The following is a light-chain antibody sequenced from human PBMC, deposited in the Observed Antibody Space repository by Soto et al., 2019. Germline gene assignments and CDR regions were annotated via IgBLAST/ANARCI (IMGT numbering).Light chain of an antibody. J-gene: IGLJ1*01. Sequence: QSALTQPASVSGAPGQSIAISCTGTSSDVGGYNYVSWYQHHPGKAPKLMVYDVSNRPSGVSNRFSGSKSGNTASLTISRLQAEDEADYYCSSYTSSSTYVFGTGTKLTVL. CDR1: SSDVGGYNY. V-gene: IGLV2-14*03. CDR2: DVS. CDR3: SSYTSSSTYV.